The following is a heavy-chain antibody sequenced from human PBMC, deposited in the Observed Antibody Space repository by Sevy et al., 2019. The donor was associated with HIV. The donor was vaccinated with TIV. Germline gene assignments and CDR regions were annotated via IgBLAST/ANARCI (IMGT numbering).Heavy chain of an antibody. V-gene: IGHV4-39*01. CDR1: GGSISSSSYY. D-gene: IGHD3-22*01. CDR2: IYYSGST. CDR3: ASGSGYYDSSDAFDI. Sequence: SETLSLTCTVSGGSISSSSYYWGWIRQPPGKGLEWIGSIYYSGSTYYNPSLKSRVTISVDTSKNQFSLKLSSVTAADTAVYYCASGSGYYDSSDAFDIWGQWTMVTVS. J-gene: IGHJ3*02.